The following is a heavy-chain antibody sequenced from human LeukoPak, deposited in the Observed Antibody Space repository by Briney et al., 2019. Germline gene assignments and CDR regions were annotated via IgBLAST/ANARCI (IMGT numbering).Heavy chain of an antibody. V-gene: IGHV3-21*01. CDR3: ARTTVTSYFYYYMDV. CDR1: GFTFSSYT. J-gene: IGHJ6*03. CDR2: MSSSSTYK. Sequence: PGGSLRLSCAASGFTFSSYTMNWVRQAPGKGLEWVSSMSSSSTYKYYADPVKGRFTIARGNAKNSLYLQMNSLRAEDTAVYYCARTTVTSYFYYYMDVWGKGTTVTVSS. D-gene: IGHD4-17*01.